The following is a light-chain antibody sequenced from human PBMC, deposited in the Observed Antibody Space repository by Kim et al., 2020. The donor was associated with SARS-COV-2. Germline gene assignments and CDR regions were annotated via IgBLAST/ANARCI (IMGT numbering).Light chain of an antibody. CDR2: AAS. Sequence: ASVGDRVTITCRASQGISNYLAWHQQKPGKVPKLLIYAASTLQSGVPSRFSGSRSGTDFTLTISSLRPEDVATYYCQKYNSAFRTFGQGTKVDIK. CDR1: QGISNY. V-gene: IGKV1-27*01. CDR3: QKYNSAFRT. J-gene: IGKJ1*01.